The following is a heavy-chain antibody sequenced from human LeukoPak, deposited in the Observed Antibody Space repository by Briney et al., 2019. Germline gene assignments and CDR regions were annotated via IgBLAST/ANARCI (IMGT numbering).Heavy chain of an antibody. CDR1: GFTFGSYS. CDR3: AREPPYCGGDCYFDY. V-gene: IGHV3-21*01. CDR2: ISSSSSYI. D-gene: IGHD2-21*02. Sequence: PGGSLRLSCAASGFTFGSYSMNWVRQAPGKGLEWVSSISSSSSYIYYADSVKGRFTISRDNAKNSLYLQMNSLRAEDTAVYYCAREPPYCGGDCYFDYWGQGTLVTVSS. J-gene: IGHJ4*02.